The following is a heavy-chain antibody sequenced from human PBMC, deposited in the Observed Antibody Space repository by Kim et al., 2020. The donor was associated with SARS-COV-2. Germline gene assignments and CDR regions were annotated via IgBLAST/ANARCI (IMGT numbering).Heavy chain of an antibody. V-gene: IGHV3-30*18. CDR1: GFTFSSYG. Sequence: GGSLRLSCAASGFTFSSYGMHWVRQAPGKGLEWVAVISYDGSNKYYADSVKGRFTISRDNSKNTLYLQMNSLRAEDTAVYYCAKSSIPPDYYYYYGMDVWGQGTTVTVSS. D-gene: IGHD2-2*02. J-gene: IGHJ6*02. CDR2: ISYDGSNK. CDR3: AKSSIPPDYYYYYGMDV.